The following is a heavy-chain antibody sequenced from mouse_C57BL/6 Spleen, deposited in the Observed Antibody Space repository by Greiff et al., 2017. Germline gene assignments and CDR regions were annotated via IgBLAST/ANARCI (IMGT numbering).Heavy chain of an antibody. CDR3: ARWGGSSPYYFDY. CDR2: IYPADSET. J-gene: IGHJ2*01. V-gene: IGHV1-61*01. Sequence: QVQLQQPGAELVRPGSSVKLSCKASGYTFTSYWMDWVKQRPGQGLEWIGNIYPADSETHYNQKFKDKATLTVDKSSSTAYMQLSSLTSEDSAVXYYARWGGSSPYYFDYWGQGTTLTVSS. CDR1: GYTFTSYW. D-gene: IGHD1-1*01.